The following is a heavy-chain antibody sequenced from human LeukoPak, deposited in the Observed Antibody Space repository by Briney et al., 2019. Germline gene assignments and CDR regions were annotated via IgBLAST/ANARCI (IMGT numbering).Heavy chain of an antibody. Sequence: SETLSLTCAVYGGSFSGYYWSWIRQPPGKGLEWIGEINHSGSTNYNPSLKSRVTISVDKSKNQFSLKLTSVTAADTAVYYCAKTLYSGSLLDYWGQGSLVTVAS. D-gene: IGHD1-26*01. V-gene: IGHV4-34*01. CDR1: GGSFSGYY. J-gene: IGHJ4*02. CDR2: INHSGST. CDR3: AKTLYSGSLLDY.